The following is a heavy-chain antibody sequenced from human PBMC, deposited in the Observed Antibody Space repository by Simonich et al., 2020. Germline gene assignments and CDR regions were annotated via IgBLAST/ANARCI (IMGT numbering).Heavy chain of an antibody. V-gene: IGHV3-33*01. J-gene: IGHJ4*02. D-gene: IGHD2-15*01. CDR2: IWDDGSNK. CDR1: GFTFSSYG. CDR3: ERDRYCSGGSCYYFDY. Sequence: QVQLVESGGGVVQPGRSLRLSCAASGFTFSSYGMHWVRQAPGKGLEWVAVIWDDGSNKYYADSVKGRFTISRDNSKSTLYMQMVSMRAEDTAVYSCERDRYCSGGSCYYFDYWGQGALVNVSS.